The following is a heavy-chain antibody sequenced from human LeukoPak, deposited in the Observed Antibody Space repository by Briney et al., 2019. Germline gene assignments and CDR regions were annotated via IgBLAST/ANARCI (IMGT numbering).Heavy chain of an antibody. Sequence: GGSLRLSCAASGFTVSSNYMSWVRQAPGKGLEWVSVIYSGGSTYYADSVKGRFTISRDNSKNTLYLQMNSLRAEGTAVYYCATHYLAEYFQHWGQGTLVTVSS. D-gene: IGHD1-26*01. CDR3: ATHYLAEYFQH. CDR1: GFTVSSNY. CDR2: IYSGGST. V-gene: IGHV3-53*01. J-gene: IGHJ1*01.